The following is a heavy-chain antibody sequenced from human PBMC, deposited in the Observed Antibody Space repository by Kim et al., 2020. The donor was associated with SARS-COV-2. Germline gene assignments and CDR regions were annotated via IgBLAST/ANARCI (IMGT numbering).Heavy chain of an antibody. CDR3: AATPAADYGMDV. D-gene: IGHD2-2*01. J-gene: IGHJ6*02. V-gene: IGHV1-58*01. Sequence: NYAQKFQERVTITRDMSTSTAYMELSSLRSEDTAVYYCAATPAADYGMDVWGQGTTVTVSS.